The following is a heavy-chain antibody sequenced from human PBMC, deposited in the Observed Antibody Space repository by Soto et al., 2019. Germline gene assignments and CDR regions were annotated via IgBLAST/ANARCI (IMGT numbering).Heavy chain of an antibody. CDR2: MNPNSGNT. D-gene: IGHD3-22*01. J-gene: IGHJ4*02. CDR3: APRDSSGYLPG. Sequence: GVSVKVCSKASGDRIASYDRKWARQATGQGLEWMGWMNPNSGNTAYAQKFQGRVTMTTHTSTSTAYMELRSLRSHDTSVYYCAPRDSSGYLPGWGQRPLVSVSS. CDR1: GDRIASYD. V-gene: IGHV1-8*01.